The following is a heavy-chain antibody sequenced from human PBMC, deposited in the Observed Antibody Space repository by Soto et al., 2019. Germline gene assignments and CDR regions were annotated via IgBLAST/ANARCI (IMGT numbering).Heavy chain of an antibody. D-gene: IGHD4-17*01. J-gene: IGHJ4*02. CDR3: ARRLSGDYGSYPDY. CDR1: GGSFSGYY. Sequence: PSETLSLTCAVYGGSFSGYYWSWIRQPPGKGLEWIGEINHSGSTNYNPSLQSRVSISVDTSKNQFSLKLSSVTAADTAVYYCARRLSGDYGSYPDYWGQGTLVTVSS. CDR2: INHSGST. V-gene: IGHV4-34*01.